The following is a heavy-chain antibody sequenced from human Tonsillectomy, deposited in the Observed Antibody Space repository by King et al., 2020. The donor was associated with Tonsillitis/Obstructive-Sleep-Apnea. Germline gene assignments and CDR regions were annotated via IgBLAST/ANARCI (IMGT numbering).Heavy chain of an antibody. D-gene: IGHD2-15*01. V-gene: IGHV3-30*01. J-gene: IGHJ3*02. CDR3: ARESDSFDGFDI. CDR1: GSTFSSYA. Sequence: HVQLVESGGGVVQPGRSLRLSCAASGSTFSSYAMHWVRQAPGKGPEWVAVISYDGSNKYYADSVKGRFTISRDNSKNTLYLQMNSLRAEDTAVYYCARESDSFDGFDIWGQGTMVSVSS. CDR2: ISYDGSNK.